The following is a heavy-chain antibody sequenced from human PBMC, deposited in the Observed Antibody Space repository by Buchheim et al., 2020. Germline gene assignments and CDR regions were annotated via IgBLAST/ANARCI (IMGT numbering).Heavy chain of an antibody. CDR1: GFTFSSYA. V-gene: IGHV3-30-3*01. D-gene: IGHD6-6*01. CDR2: ISYDGSNK. J-gene: IGHJ4*02. Sequence: QVQLVESGGGVVQPGRSLRLSCAASGFTFSSYAMHWVRQAPGKGLEWVAVISYDGSNKYYADSVKGRFTISRDNAKNSLYLQMNSLRAEDTAVYYCARVRFQSSTSVYFDYWGQGTL. CDR3: ARVRFQSSTSVYFDY.